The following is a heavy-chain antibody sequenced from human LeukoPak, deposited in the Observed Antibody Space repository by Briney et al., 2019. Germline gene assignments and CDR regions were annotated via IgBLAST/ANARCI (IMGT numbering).Heavy chain of an antibody. D-gene: IGHD6-6*01. Sequence: GGSLRLSCTASGFSFSGHWMHWARNLPGKGRVWVSRISPTGSTTSYADSVKGRFTVSRDNAKNTLYLQVNNLRAEDTAVYYCARGPNSNWSGLDFWGQGTLLTVSS. CDR3: ARGPNSNWSGLDF. CDR2: ISPTGSTT. V-gene: IGHV3-74*01. CDR1: GFSFSGHW. J-gene: IGHJ4*02.